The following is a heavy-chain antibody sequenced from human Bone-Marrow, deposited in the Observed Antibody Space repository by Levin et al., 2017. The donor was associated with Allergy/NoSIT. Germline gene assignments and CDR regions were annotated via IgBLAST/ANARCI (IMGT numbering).Heavy chain of an antibody. Sequence: NPSETLSLTCTVSGGSISSGDYYWSWIRQPPGKGLEWIGYIYYSGSTYYNPSLKSRVTISVDTSKNQFSLKLSSVTAADTAVYYCARVPPNYGGNSYGMDVWGQGTTVTVSS. CDR3: ARVPPNYGGNSYGMDV. D-gene: IGHD4-23*01. CDR1: GGSISSGDYY. V-gene: IGHV4-30-4*01. J-gene: IGHJ6*02. CDR2: IYYSGST.